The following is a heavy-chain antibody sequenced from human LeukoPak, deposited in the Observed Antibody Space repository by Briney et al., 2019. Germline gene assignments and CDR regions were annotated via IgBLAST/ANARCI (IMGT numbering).Heavy chain of an antibody. J-gene: IGHJ6*02. CDR2: ISSSGSTI. Sequence: PGGPLRVSCAAPGFTFSEYYMCWIRQAPGKGLGRVSYISSSGSTIYYADSVKGRFTISRDNAKNSLYLQMNSLRAEDTAVYYCARDPGYSSSWPAGDGMDVWGQGTTVTVSS. V-gene: IGHV3-11*01. D-gene: IGHD6-13*01. CDR3: ARDPGYSSSWPAGDGMDV. CDR1: GFTFSEYY.